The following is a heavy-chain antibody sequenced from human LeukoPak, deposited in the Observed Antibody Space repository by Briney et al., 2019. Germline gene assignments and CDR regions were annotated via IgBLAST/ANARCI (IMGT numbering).Heavy chain of an antibody. V-gene: IGHV4-59*01. Sequence: SETLSLTCTVSGGSISSYYWSWIRQPPGKGLEWIGYIYYSGSTNYNPSLKSRVPISVDTSKNQFSLKLSSVTAADTAVYYCARGGDGYAWVDYWGQGTLVTVSS. CDR1: GGSISSYY. CDR2: IYYSGST. D-gene: IGHD5-24*01. J-gene: IGHJ4*02. CDR3: ARGGDGYAWVDY.